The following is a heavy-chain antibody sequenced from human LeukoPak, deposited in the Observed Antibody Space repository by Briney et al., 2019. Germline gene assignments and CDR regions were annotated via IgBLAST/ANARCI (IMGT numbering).Heavy chain of an antibody. CDR1: GYTFSSYA. CDR3: AKGDYDILTGYYPVDY. Sequence: GGSLRLSCAASGYTFSSYAMSWVRQAPGKGLEWVSAISGSGGSTYYADSVKGRFTISRDNSKNTLYLQMNSLRAEDTAVYYCAKGDYDILTGYYPVDYWGQGTLVTVSS. D-gene: IGHD3-9*01. V-gene: IGHV3-23*01. J-gene: IGHJ4*02. CDR2: ISGSGGST.